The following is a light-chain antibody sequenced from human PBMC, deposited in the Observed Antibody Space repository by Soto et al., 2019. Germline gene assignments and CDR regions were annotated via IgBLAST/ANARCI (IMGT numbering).Light chain of an antibody. CDR3: QHYNNWPPYT. CDR1: QSVSSN. V-gene: IGKV3-15*01. Sequence: ETVMTQSPATLSVSPGERATLSCRASQSVSSNLAWYQQKPGQAPRLLMYGASTRATGIPARFSGSGSGTEFTLTISSLQSEDFAVYYCQHYNNWPPYTFGQGTKLEIK. CDR2: GAS. J-gene: IGKJ2*01.